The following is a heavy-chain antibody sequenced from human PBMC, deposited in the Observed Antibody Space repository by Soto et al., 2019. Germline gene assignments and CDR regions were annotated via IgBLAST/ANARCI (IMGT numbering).Heavy chain of an antibody. V-gene: IGHV3-53*01. D-gene: IGHD6-19*01. Sequence: LRLSCAGSGFIVSSYYMIWVRQAPGKGLEWISVIYSGGSTYYADSVKGRFTISRDNSENTLYLQLNSLRAEDTAVYYCAKSGGNGWFADAFDVWGQGTMVTVSS. CDR3: AKSGGNGWFADAFDV. J-gene: IGHJ3*01. CDR2: IYSGGST. CDR1: GFIVSSYY.